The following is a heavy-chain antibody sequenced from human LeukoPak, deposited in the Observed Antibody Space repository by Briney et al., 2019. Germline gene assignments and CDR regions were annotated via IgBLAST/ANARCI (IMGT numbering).Heavy chain of an antibody. CDR3: ASPPSD. CDR2: IKQDGSEK. V-gene: IGHV3-7*01. Sequence: GGSLRLSCAASGFTFSSYGMHWVRQAPGKGLEWVANIKQDGSEKYYVDSVKGRFTISRDNAKNSLYLQMNSLRAEDTAVYYCASPPSDWGQGTLVTVSS. CDR1: GFTFSSYG. J-gene: IGHJ4*02.